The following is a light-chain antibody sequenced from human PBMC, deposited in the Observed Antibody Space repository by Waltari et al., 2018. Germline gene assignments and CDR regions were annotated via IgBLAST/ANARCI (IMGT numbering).Light chain of an antibody. CDR1: SRDAGGYNS. CDR2: DVR. J-gene: IGLJ1*01. CDR3: SSYAGDSTFL. V-gene: IGLV2-8*01. Sequence: QSALTQPPSASGSPGQSVTISCTGTSRDAGGYNSVPWYQPPPGKAPKLIIYDVRTRPSGVPDRFSGSKSGNTASLTVSGLQAEDEADYYCSSYAGDSTFLFGTGTKVAVL.